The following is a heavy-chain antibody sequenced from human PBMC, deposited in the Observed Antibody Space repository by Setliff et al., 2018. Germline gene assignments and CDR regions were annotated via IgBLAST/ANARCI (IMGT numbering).Heavy chain of an antibody. CDR2: IIPIFGTA. Sequence: ASVKVSCKASGGTFSSYAISWGRQAPGQGLEWMGGIIPIFGTANYAQKFQGRVTITTDESTSTAYMELSSLRSEDTAVYYCARSKYSSSPIDYWGQGTLVTVSS. CDR3: ARSKYSSSPIDY. CDR1: GGTFSSYA. V-gene: IGHV1-69*05. D-gene: IGHD6-13*01. J-gene: IGHJ4*02.